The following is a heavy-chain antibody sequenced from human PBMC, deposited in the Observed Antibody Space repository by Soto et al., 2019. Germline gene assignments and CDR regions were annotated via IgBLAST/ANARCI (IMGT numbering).Heavy chain of an antibody. CDR1: GGSVNIGTYY. J-gene: IGHJ4*02. D-gene: IGHD3-22*01. CDR2: TFYSGST. CDR3: ASLKKDYYDSSGYYAFDY. Sequence: QVQLQESGPGLVKPSQTLSLTCTVSGGSVNIGTYYWSWIRQRPGEGLEWIGYTFYSGSTYYNPSINSRVTISLDISNNQFSLELTSVTAADTAVYFCASLKKDYYDSSGYYAFDYWGQGTLVTVSS. V-gene: IGHV4-31*03.